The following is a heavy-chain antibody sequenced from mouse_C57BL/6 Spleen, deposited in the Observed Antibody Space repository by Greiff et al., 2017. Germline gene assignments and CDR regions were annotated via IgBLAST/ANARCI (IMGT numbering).Heavy chain of an antibody. Sequence: VQLQQPGAELVMPGASVKLSCKASGYTFTSYWMHWVKQRPGQGLEWIGEIDPSDSYTNYNQKFKGKSTLTVDKSSSTAYMQRSSLTSEDSAVYYCARHYYYGSNYYAMDYWGQGTSVTVSS. CDR2: IDPSDSYT. J-gene: IGHJ4*01. CDR1: GYTFTSYW. CDR3: ARHYYYGSNYYAMDY. V-gene: IGHV1-69*01. D-gene: IGHD1-1*01.